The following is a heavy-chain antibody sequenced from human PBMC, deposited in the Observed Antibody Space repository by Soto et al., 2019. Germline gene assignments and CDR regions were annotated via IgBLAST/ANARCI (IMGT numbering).Heavy chain of an antibody. CDR3: AREIESYHSGGYYSYYFDS. J-gene: IGHJ4*02. CDR2: IFHSLGA. CDR1: GGSTTSEY. Sequence: SETLSLTCTVSGGSTTSEYWSWIRQPPGKGLEWLGYIFHSLGAKYNPSLKSRLTMPRDTSKNQFSLRLTSLTAADTAVYFCAREIESYHSGGYYSYYFDSWGQGTQVTFSS. V-gene: IGHV4-4*08. D-gene: IGHD3-22*01.